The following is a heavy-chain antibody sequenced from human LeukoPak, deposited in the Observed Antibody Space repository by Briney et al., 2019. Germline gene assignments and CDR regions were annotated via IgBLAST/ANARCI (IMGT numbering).Heavy chain of an antibody. CDR3: ARDIEDGELISDY. D-gene: IGHD4-17*01. CDR2: IWYDGSNK. Sequence: GGSLRLSCAASGFTFSSYVMHWVRQAPGKGLEWVAVIWYDGSNKYYADSVKGRFTISRDNPKNTLYLQMNSLRAEDTAVYYCARDIEDGELISDYWGQGTLVTVSS. CDR1: GFTFSSYV. V-gene: IGHV3-33*01. J-gene: IGHJ4*02.